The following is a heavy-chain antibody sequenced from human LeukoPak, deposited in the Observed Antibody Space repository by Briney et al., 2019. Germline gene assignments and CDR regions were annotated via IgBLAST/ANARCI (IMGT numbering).Heavy chain of an antibody. CDR1: GFTFSSYA. D-gene: IGHD4-23*01. CDR2: ISYDGSNK. Sequence: PGGSLRLSCAASGFTFSSYAMHWVRQAPGKGLEWVAVISYDGSNKYYADSVKGRFTISRDISKNTSYLQMNSLRAEDTAVYYCARRAGGYSHPYDYWGQGILVTVSS. CDR3: ARRAGGYSHPYDY. V-gene: IGHV3-30*14. J-gene: IGHJ4*02.